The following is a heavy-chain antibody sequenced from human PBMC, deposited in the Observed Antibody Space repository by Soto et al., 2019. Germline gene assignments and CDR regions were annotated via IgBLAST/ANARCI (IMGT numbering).Heavy chain of an antibody. CDR1: CFTFTNYA. V-gene: IGHV3-30*18. CDR3: ANTPAVAGYTHFDS. D-gene: IGHD6-19*01. Sequence: QVQLVESGGGVVQPGRSLGLSCQASCFTFTNYAMHWVRQAPGKGLEWVAFISADGAYKFFADSVKGRFTISRDNSKNTLFLQMNSLGAEDTAVYHCANTPAVAGYTHFDSWGQGALVTVSS. J-gene: IGHJ4*02. CDR2: ISADGAYK.